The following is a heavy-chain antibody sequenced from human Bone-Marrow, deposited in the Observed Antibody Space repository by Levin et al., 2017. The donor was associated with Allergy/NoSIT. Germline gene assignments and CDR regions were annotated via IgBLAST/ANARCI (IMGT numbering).Heavy chain of an antibody. V-gene: IGHV3-53*01. D-gene: IGHD2-15*01. CDR3: TSCGGVGSGGSCDYFDY. CDR2: VYSSGTT. Sequence: GGSLRLSCGASGFSVRDKYMSWVRQAPGKGLEWVAVVYSSGTTYYADSARGRFSILRDISENTLSLQMHTLRADDTGRYYCTSCGGVGSGGSCDYFDYWGQGTLVTVSS. CDR1: GFSVRDKY. J-gene: IGHJ4*02.